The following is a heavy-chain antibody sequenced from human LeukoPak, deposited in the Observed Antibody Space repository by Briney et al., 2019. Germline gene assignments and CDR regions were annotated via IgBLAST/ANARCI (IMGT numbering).Heavy chain of an antibody. CDR2: ISAYNGNT. Sequence: GASVKVSCKASGYTFTSYGISWVRQAPGQGLEWMGWISAYNGNTNYAQKLQGRVTMTTDTSTSTAYMELRSLRSEDTAVYYCVRDKVGSWAQGYYYYGMDVWGQGTTVTVSS. D-gene: IGHD6-13*01. CDR3: VRDKVGSWAQGYYYYGMDV. CDR1: GYTFTSYG. J-gene: IGHJ6*02. V-gene: IGHV1-18*01.